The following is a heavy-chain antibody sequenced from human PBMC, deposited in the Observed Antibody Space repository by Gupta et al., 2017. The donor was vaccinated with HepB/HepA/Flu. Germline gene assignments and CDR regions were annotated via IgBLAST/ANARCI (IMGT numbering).Heavy chain of an antibody. D-gene: IGHD2-15*01. J-gene: IGHJ4*02. CDR2: INPNSDVT. CDR3: ARGQDKSPLRY. CDR1: GYTFTDYY. V-gene: IGHV1-2*02. Sequence: QVQLVQSGAEVKKPGASVKVSSTSSGYTFTDYYIHWVRQAPGQGLEWMGWINPNSDVTNYAQKFQGRVTMTRDTSISTAYMELSRLRSDDTAVYYCARGQDKSPLRYWGQGALVTVSS.